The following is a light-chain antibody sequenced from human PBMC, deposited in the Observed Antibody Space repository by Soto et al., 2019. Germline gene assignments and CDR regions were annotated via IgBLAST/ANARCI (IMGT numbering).Light chain of an antibody. Sequence: QSALTQPASVSGSPGQSITISCTGTSSDVGGYNYVSWYQQHPGKAPKLMIYEVSNRPSGVSNRFSGSKSGNTASLTISGLQGGDEGGYYWNPYTSSRSRVFGGGTKLTVL. CDR3: NPYTSSRSRV. CDR2: EVS. CDR1: SSDVGGYNY. V-gene: IGLV2-14*01. J-gene: IGLJ3*02.